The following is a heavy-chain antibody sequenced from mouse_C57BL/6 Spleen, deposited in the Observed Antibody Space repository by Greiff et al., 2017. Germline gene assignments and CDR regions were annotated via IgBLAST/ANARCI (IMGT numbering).Heavy chain of an antibody. CDR1: GFNIKDYY. CDR3: TTGYPNPPGYFDV. J-gene: IGHJ1*03. V-gene: IGHV14-1*01. Sequence: EVQLQQSGAELVRPGASVKLSCTASGFNIKDYYMHWVKQRPEQGLEWIGRIDPEDGDTEYAPKFQGKATMTADTSSNTAYLQLSSLTSEDTAVYYCTTGYPNPPGYFDVWGTGTTVTVSS. CDR2: IDPEDGDT. D-gene: IGHD3-1*01.